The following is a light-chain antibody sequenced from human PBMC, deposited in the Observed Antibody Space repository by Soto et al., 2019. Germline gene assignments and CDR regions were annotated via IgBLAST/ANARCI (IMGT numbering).Light chain of an antibody. CDR2: RNN. CDR1: SANIGSNY. V-gene: IGLV1-47*01. CDR3: AAWDASLSGYV. J-gene: IGLJ1*01. Sequence: QSVLTQPPSASGTPGQTLTISCSGSSANIGSNYVYWYQQLPGTVPKLLIYRNNQRPSGVPDRFSGSKSGTSASLAISGLRSEDESDYYRAAWDASLSGYVFGTGTKVTVL.